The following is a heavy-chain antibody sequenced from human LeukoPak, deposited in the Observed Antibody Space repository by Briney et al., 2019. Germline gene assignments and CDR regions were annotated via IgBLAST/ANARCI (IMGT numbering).Heavy chain of an antibody. V-gene: IGHV4-39*01. CDR3: ARRFRVPPRGYSYGYIDY. CDR1: GGSISSSSYY. Sequence: SETLSLTCTVSGGSISSSSYYWGWTRQPPGKGLEWIGSIYYSGSTYYNPSLKSRVTISVDTSKNQFSLKLSSVTAADTAVYYCARRFRVPPRGYSYGYIDYWGQGTLVTVSS. J-gene: IGHJ4*02. D-gene: IGHD5-18*01. CDR2: IYYSGST.